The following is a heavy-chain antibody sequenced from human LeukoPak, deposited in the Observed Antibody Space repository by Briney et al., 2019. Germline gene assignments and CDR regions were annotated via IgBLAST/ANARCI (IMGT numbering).Heavy chain of an antibody. Sequence: ASVKVSCKASGYTFISYGITWVRQAPEQGLEWMGWISAYNGNTNYAQSLQGRVTMTTDTSTSTAYMELRSLKSDDTAVYYCARGVYIAAAQYGYWGQGTLVTVSS. V-gene: IGHV1-18*01. D-gene: IGHD6-13*01. J-gene: IGHJ4*02. CDR3: ARGVYIAAAQYGY. CDR1: GYTFISYG. CDR2: ISAYNGNT.